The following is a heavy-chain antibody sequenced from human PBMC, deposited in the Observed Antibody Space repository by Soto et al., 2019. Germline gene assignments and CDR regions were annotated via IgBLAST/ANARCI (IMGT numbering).Heavy chain of an antibody. V-gene: IGHV3-30-3*01. CDR3: AQPKGYSYGHSLDYYYYYGMDV. D-gene: IGHD5-18*01. Sequence: GGSLRLSCAASGFTFSSYAMHWVHQAPGKGLEWVAVISYDGSNKYYADSVKGRFTISRDNSKNTLYLQMNSLRAEDTAVYYCAQPKGYSYGHSLDYYYYYGMDVWGQGTTVTVSS. CDR2: ISYDGSNK. CDR1: GFTFSSYA. J-gene: IGHJ6*02.